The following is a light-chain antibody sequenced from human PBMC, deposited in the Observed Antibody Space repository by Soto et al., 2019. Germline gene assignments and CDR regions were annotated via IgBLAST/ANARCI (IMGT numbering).Light chain of an antibody. CDR2: GES. J-gene: IGKJ5*01. V-gene: IGKV3-20*01. Sequence: EIVWTQSPGTLSLSPGERATLSCRASQSVSSSYLAWYQQKPGQAPRLLIYGESSRATGIPDRCSGSGSGTDFTLTISRLEPEDFAVYFCQQYGTSPPITFGQGTRLEIK. CDR3: QQYGTSPPIT. CDR1: QSVSSSY.